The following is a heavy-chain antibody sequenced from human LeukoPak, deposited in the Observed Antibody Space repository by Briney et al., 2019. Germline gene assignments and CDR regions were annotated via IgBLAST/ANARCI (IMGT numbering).Heavy chain of an antibody. D-gene: IGHD6-13*01. J-gene: IGHJ4*02. CDR1: GGSISSYY. CDR3: ARRSSSSWYFDY. Sequence: SETLSLTCTVSGGSISSYYWSWIRQPPGKGLEWIGYIYYSGSTNYNPSLKSRVTISIDTSKNHFSLNLGSVTAADTAVYYCARRSSSSWYFDYWGQGTLVTVSS. CDR2: IYYSGST. V-gene: IGHV4-59*08.